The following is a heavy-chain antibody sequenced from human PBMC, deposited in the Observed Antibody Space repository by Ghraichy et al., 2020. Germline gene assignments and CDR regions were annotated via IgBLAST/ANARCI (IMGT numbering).Heavy chain of an antibody. J-gene: IGHJ4*02. V-gene: IGHV3-48*02. CDR3: ARDTTGFDY. D-gene: IGHD1-1*01. Sequence: GESLNISCAASGFTFSSYSMNWVRQAPGKGLEWVSYISSSSSTIYYADSVKGRFTISRDNAKNSLYLQMNSLTDEDTAVYYCARDTTGFDYWGQGTLVTVSS. CDR2: ISSSSSTI. CDR1: GFTFSSYS.